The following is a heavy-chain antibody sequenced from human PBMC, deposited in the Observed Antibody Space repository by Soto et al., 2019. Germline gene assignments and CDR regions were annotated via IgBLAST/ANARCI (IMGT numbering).Heavy chain of an antibody. CDR2: ISYDGSNK. D-gene: IGHD2-15*01. CDR3: AKGYCSGGSCYGTTYYYYGMDV. CDR1: GFTFSSYG. Sequence: GGSLRPSCAASGFTFSSYGMHWVRQAPGKGLEWVAVISYDGSNKYYADSVKGRFTISRDNSKNTLYLQMNSLRAEDTAVYYCAKGYCSGGSCYGTTYYYYGMDVWGQGTTVTVSS. V-gene: IGHV3-30*18. J-gene: IGHJ6*02.